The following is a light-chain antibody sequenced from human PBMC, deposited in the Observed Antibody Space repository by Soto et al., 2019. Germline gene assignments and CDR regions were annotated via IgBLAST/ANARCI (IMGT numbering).Light chain of an antibody. CDR2: STS. V-gene: IGLV7-43*01. J-gene: IGLJ3*02. CDR1: TGAVTSGYY. CDR3: LLVYGDAWV. Sequence: QAVVTQEPSLTVSPGGTVTLTCASNTGAVTSGYYPNWFQQKAGQAPRVLIYSTSNKHSWTPARFSGSLLGGKAALTLSGVKRGEEAEYYCLLVYGDAWVFGGGTKVTLL.